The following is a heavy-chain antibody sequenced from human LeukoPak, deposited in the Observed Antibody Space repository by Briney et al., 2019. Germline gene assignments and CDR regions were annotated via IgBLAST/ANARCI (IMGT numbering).Heavy chain of an antibody. CDR2: ISAYNGNT. CDR1: GYTFTSYG. CDR3: ARDGITSGWYPLDY. Sequence: GASVKVSCKASGYTFTSYGISWVRQAPGQGLEWMGWISAYNGNTNYAQKLQGSVTMTTDTSTSTAYMELRSLRSDDTAVYYCARDGITSGWYPLDYWGQGTLVTVSS. V-gene: IGHV1-18*01. D-gene: IGHD6-19*01. J-gene: IGHJ4*02.